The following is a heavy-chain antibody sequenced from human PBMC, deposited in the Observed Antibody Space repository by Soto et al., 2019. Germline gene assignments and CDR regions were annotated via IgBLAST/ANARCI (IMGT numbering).Heavy chain of an antibody. D-gene: IGHD2-15*01. CDR2: TYYTGTT. CDR1: GSPISSYY. J-gene: IGHJ4*02. Sequence: SETLSLTCNVSGSPISSYYWGWFRQPPGQGLEWVGYTYYTGTTSYNPSLRSRVAISVDASKSQFSLDLRSVTAADTAVYFCARLGGRYQAFDYWGQGALVTVSS. CDR3: ARLGGRYQAFDY. V-gene: IGHV4-59*08.